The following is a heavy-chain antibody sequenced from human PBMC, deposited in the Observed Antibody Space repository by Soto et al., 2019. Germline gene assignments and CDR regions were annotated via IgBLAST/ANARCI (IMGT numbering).Heavy chain of an antibody. V-gene: IGHV3-23*01. J-gene: IGHJ6*02. CDR1: GFTFSSYA. D-gene: IGHD1-20*01. CDR2: ISGSGGSA. CDR3: AKVGGIIASYGMDV. Sequence: PGASLRLSXAASGFTFSSYAMSWVRQAPGEGLEWVSAISGSGGSAYYADSVKGRFTISRHNSKNTLYLQMNSLRAEDTAVYYCAKVGGIIASYGMDVGGQGTTVTVSS.